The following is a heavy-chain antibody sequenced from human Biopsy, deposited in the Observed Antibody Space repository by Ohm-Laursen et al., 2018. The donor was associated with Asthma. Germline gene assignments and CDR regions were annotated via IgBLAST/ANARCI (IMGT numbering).Heavy chain of an antibody. CDR1: GFVFSQCG. Sequence: SLRLSCAVPGFVFSQCGTHWVRQGPGKGLEWVALVSSDGHNKYYEDSVKGRFTISRDNSRNRLYLQINRLTVEDSAVYFCARQSGQDYGDSSGFDIWGQGTKVAVSS. CDR2: VSSDGHNK. V-gene: IGHV3-30*03. CDR3: ARQSGQDYGDSSGFDI. D-gene: IGHD3-22*01. J-gene: IGHJ3*02.